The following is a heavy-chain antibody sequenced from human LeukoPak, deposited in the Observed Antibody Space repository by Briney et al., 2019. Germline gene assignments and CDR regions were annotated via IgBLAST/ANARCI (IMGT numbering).Heavy chain of an antibody. J-gene: IGHJ4*02. CDR2: IWYDGSNK. CDR1: GFTFSSYG. D-gene: IGHD3-22*01. CDR3: ARGYYDSSGYYPYIYYFDY. V-gene: IGHV3-33*01. Sequence: GRSLRLSCAASGFTFSSYGMHWVRQAPGKGLEWVAVIWYDGSNKYYADSVKGRFTISRDNSKNTLYLQMNSPRAEDTAVYYCARGYYDSSGYYPYIYYFDYWGQGTLVTVSS.